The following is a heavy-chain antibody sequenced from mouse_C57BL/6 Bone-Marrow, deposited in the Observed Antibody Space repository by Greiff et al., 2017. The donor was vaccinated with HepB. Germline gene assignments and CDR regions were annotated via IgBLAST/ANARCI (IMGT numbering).Heavy chain of an antibody. V-gene: IGHV1-55*01. CDR3: ARGALIYYGNYWFAY. J-gene: IGHJ3*01. CDR1: GYTFTSYW. CDR2: IYPGSGST. D-gene: IGHD2-1*01. Sequence: QVQLQQPGAELVKPGASVKMSCKASGYTFTSYWITWVKQRPGQGLEWIGDIYPGSGSTNYNEKFKSKATLTVDTSSSTSYMQLSSLTSEDSAVYYCARGALIYYGNYWFAYWGQGTLVTVSA.